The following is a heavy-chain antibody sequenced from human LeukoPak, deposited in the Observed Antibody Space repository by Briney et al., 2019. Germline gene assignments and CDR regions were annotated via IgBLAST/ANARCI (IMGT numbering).Heavy chain of an antibody. CDR3: ARDLRLVYGRQYQLLPEADLFDY. Sequence: GGSLRLSCSASGFTLSNYWMHWVRQAPGKGLEWVSSISSSSSYIYYADSVKGRFTISRDNAKNSLYLQMNSLRAEDTAVYYCARDLRLVYGRQYQLLPEADLFDYWGQGTLVTVSS. CDR1: GFTLSNYW. J-gene: IGHJ4*02. D-gene: IGHD2-2*01. CDR2: ISSSSSYI. V-gene: IGHV3-21*01.